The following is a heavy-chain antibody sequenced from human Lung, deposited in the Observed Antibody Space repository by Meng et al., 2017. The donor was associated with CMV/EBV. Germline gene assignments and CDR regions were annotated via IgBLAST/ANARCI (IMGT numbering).Heavy chain of an antibody. CDR3: ASPYVLRNYGMDV. CDR1: GYTFTGYY. J-gene: IGHJ6*02. CDR2: INPNTGGT. D-gene: IGHD2-8*01. Sequence: ASXXVSXKASGYTFTGYYIHWVRQAPGQGLEWMGWINPNTGGTNYAQNFQGRVTMTRDTSISAVYMELSRLRSDDTAVYYCASPYVLRNYGMDVWGQGTPVTGAS. V-gene: IGHV1-2*02.